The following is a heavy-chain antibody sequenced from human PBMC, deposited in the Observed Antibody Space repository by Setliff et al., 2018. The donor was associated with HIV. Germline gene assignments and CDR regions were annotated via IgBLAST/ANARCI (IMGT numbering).Heavy chain of an antibody. V-gene: IGHV4-61*09. CDR3: ARGLLGELLWDY. CDR1: GGSISSGSYY. D-gene: IGHD1-26*01. CDR2: IYTSGST. J-gene: IGHJ4*02. Sequence: SETLSLTCTVSGGSISSGSYYWSWIRQPAGKGLEWIGHIYTSGSTNYNPSLKSRVTISVDTSKNQFSLKLSSVTAADTAVYYCARGLLGELLWDYWGQGTLVT.